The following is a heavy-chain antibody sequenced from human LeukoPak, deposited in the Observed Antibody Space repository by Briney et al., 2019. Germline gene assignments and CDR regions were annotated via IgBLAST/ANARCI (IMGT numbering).Heavy chain of an antibody. Sequence: ASVKVSCKASGYTFTGYYMHWVRQAPGQGLEWMGWINPNSGGTNYAQKFQGRVTMARDTSISTAYMELSRLRSDDTAVYYCARYRGNWGGRDASDIWGQGTMVTVSS. J-gene: IGHJ3*02. V-gene: IGHV1-2*02. D-gene: IGHD7-27*01. CDR2: INPNSGGT. CDR1: GYTFTGYY. CDR3: ARYRGNWGGRDASDI.